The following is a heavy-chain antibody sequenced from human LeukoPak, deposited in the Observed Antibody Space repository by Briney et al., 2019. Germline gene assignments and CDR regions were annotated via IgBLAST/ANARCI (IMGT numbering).Heavy chain of an antibody. Sequence: GGSLRLSCAASGFTFSSTWMNWVRQGPGKGLEWVSRITSDRSSTIYADSVKGRFTISRDNSKNTLYLQMNSLRAEDTAVYYCARRAGAYSHPYDYWGQGTLVTVSS. J-gene: IGHJ4*02. D-gene: IGHD4/OR15-4a*01. CDR2: ITSDRSST. V-gene: IGHV3-74*01. CDR1: GFTFSSTW. CDR3: ARRAGAYSHPYDY.